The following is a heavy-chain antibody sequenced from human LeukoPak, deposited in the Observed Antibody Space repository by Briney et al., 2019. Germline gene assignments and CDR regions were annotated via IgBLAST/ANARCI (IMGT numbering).Heavy chain of an antibody. J-gene: IGHJ4*02. Sequence: SETLSLTCAVYGGSFSGYYWSWIRQPPGKGLEWIGEINHSGSTNYNPSLKSRVTISVDTSKNQFSLKLSSVTAADTAVYYCARPSKQWLGSYYFDYWGQGTLVTVSS. V-gene: IGHV4-34*01. CDR2: INHSGST. CDR1: GGSFSGYY. CDR3: ARPSKQWLGSYYFDY. D-gene: IGHD6-19*01.